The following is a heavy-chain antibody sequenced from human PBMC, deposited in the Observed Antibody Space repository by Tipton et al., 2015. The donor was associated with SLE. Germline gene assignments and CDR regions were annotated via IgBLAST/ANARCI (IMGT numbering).Heavy chain of an antibody. CDR1: GGSISSHY. CDR2: IYYSGST. D-gene: IGHD6-13*01. V-gene: IGHV4-59*11. CDR3: ASGLYSSSWPYYYYMDV. J-gene: IGHJ6*03. Sequence: TLSLTCTVSGGSISSHYWSWIRQPPGKGLEWIGYIYYSGSTNYNPSLKSRVTISVDTSKNQFSLKLSSVTAADTAVYYCASGLYSSSWPYYYYMDVWGKGTTVTVSS.